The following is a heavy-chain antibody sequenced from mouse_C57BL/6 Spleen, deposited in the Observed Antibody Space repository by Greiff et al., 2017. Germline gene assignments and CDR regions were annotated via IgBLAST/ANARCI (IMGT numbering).Heavy chain of an antibody. CDR2: INPGSGGT. J-gene: IGHJ3*01. D-gene: IGHD2-1*01. CDR3: ARGGGNYGKSFAY. CDR1: GYAFTNYL. V-gene: IGHV1-54*01. Sequence: QVQLQQSGAELVRPGTSVKVSCKASGYAFTNYLIEWVKQRPGQGLEWIGVINPGSGGTNYNEKFKGKATLTADKSSSTAYMQLSSLTSEDSAVYFCARGGGNYGKSFAYWGQGTLVTVSA.